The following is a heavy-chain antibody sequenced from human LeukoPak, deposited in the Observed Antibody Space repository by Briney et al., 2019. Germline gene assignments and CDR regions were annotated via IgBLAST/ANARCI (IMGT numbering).Heavy chain of an antibody. CDR2: VSFDGSNT. D-gene: IGHD1-1*01. V-gene: IGHV3-33*08. CDR3: SRDLGTANWEKYFDY. CDR1: GFTFSSYG. J-gene: IGHJ4*02. Sequence: GSLRLSCAASGFTFSSYGMHWVRQAPGKGLDWVAVVSFDGSNTYYADSVKGRFTISRDNSKSTLFLQMNSLRAEDTATYYCSRDLGTANWEKYFDYWGLGTLVTVSS.